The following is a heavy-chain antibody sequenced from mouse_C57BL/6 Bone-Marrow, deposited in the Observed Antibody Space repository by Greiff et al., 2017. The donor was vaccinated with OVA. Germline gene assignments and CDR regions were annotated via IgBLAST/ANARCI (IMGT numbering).Heavy chain of an antibody. D-gene: IGHD1-1*01. CDR2: IYPGDGDT. J-gene: IGHJ1*03. CDR3: ARLRGDYYGSSYDHWYFDV. CDR1: GYAFSSSW. V-gene: IGHV1-82*01. Sequence: QVQLQQSGPELVKPGASVKISCKASGYAFSSSWMNWVKQRPGKGLEWIGRIYPGDGDTNYNGKFKGKATLTADKSSSTAYMQLSSLTSEDSAVYFGARLRGDYYGSSYDHWYFDVWGTGTTVTVSS.